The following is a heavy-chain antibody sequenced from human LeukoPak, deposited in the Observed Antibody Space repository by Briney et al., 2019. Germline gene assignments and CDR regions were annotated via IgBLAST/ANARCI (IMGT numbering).Heavy chain of an antibody. J-gene: IGHJ4*02. CDR2: IYYSGST. CDR1: GGSFSGYY. Sequence: SETLSLTCAVYGGSFSGYYWSWIRQPPGKGLEYIGNIYYSGSTNYNPSLKSRVTISVDTSKNHFSLNLSSVTAADTAVYYCARHESIVVVVAARGFGHWGQGIMVTVSS. D-gene: IGHD2-15*01. V-gene: IGHV4-34*01. CDR3: ARHESIVVVVAARGFGH.